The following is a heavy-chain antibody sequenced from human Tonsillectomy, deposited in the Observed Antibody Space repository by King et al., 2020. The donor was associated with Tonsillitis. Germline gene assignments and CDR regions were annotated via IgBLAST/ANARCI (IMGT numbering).Heavy chain of an antibody. V-gene: IGHV3-53*01. CDR2: IYSGGST. J-gene: IGHJ6*02. CDR1: GFTVRSNY. D-gene: IGHD3-10*01. Sequence: VQLVESGGGLIQSGGSLRLSCAASGFTVRSNYMSWVRQAPGKGLEWVSVIYSGGSTYNAASVKGRFTISRDNSKNTLYLQMKSLSAEDTAVYYCARSITYSSGSYPPYYYGMDVWGQGTPVTVSS. CDR3: ARSITYSSGSYPPYYYGMDV.